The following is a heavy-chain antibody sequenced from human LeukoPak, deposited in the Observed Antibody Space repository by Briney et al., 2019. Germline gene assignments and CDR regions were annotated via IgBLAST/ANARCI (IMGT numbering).Heavy chain of an antibody. J-gene: IGHJ4*02. D-gene: IGHD6-6*01. CDR1: GGSISSSSYY. CDR2: IYYSGST. V-gene: IGHV4-39*07. CDR3: ARDREASSSHSFDY. Sequence: SETLSLTCTVSGGSISSSSYYWGWIRQPPGKGLEWIGSIYYSGSTYYNPSLKSRVTISVDTSKNQFSLKLSSVTAADTAVYYCARDREASSSHSFDYWGQGTLVTVSS.